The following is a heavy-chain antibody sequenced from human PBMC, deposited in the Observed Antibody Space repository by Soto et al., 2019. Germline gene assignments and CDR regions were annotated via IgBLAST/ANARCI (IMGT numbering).Heavy chain of an antibody. CDR2: INHSGST. J-gene: IGHJ5*02. D-gene: IGHD2-15*01. CDR1: GGSFSGYY. Sequence: QVQLQQWGAGLLKPSETLSLTCAVYGGSFSGYYWSWIRQPPGKGLEWIGEINHSGSTNYIPSLKSRVTISVDTSKNQFSLKLSSVTAADTAVYYCARAARAGYCSGGSCFGWFDPWGQGTLVTVSS. CDR3: ARAARAGYCSGGSCFGWFDP. V-gene: IGHV4-34*01.